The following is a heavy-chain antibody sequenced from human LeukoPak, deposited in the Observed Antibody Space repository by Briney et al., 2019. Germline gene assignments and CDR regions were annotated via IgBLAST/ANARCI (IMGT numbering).Heavy chain of an antibody. V-gene: IGHV3-23*01. Sequence: GGPLRLSCAASGFTFSSYAMSWVRQAPGKGLEWVSAISGSGGSTYYADSVKGRSTISRDNSKNTLYLQMNSLRAEDTAVYYCKTYDSSGYYYPFDYWGQGTLVTVSS. D-gene: IGHD3-22*01. CDR3: KTYDSSGYYYPFDY. J-gene: IGHJ4*02. CDR2: ISGSGGST. CDR1: GFTFSSYA.